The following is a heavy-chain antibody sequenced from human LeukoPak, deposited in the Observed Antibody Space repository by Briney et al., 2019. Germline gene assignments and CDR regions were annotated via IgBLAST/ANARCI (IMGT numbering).Heavy chain of an antibody. CDR2: IYNGVPT. Sequence: SETLSLICTASGAPISRFYWNWVRQPPGKGLEWIGNIYNGVPTFFNPSLKSRVTLSVDTSKTQFSLQLASVTAADTAVYYCVQTTGCPGFDYWGQGILVTVSS. D-gene: IGHD1-14*01. CDR1: GAPISRFY. CDR3: VQTTGCPGFDY. V-gene: IGHV4-4*09. J-gene: IGHJ4*02.